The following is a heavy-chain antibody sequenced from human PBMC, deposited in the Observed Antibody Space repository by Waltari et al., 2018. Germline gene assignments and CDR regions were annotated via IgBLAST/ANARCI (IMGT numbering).Heavy chain of an antibody. Sequence: QVQLVESGGGVVQPGRSLRLSCAASGFTFSRNAMHWVRQAPGKGLEWVAVMWYDGSNKYYADSVKGQFTISRDNSKNTLYLQMNSLRAEDTAVYYCARDLGRAAAGTFDHWGQGTLVTVSS. J-gene: IGHJ4*02. CDR2: MWYDGSNK. CDR1: GFTFSRNA. D-gene: IGHD6-13*01. V-gene: IGHV3-33*01. CDR3: ARDLGRAAAGTFDH.